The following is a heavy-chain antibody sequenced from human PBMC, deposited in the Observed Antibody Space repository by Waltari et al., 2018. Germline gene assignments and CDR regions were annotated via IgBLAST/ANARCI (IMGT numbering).Heavy chain of an antibody. Sequence: QLQLQESGPGLVKPSETLSLTCTVSGGSISLSTYYWGWIRQPPGKGREWIGNIYYSGSTYYHPSLKSRVTVSVDTSKNQFSLKLSSVTAADTAVYYCARIITSTKGYYFDYWGQGTLVTVSS. CDR1: GGSISLSTYY. J-gene: IGHJ4*02. D-gene: IGHD3-10*01. CDR2: IYYSGST. CDR3: ARIITSTKGYYFDY. V-gene: IGHV4-39*01.